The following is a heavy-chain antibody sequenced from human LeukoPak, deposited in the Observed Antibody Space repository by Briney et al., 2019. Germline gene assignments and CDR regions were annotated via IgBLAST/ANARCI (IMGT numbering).Heavy chain of an antibody. V-gene: IGHV4-34*01. CDR1: GGSFSGYY. J-gene: IGHJ5*02. D-gene: IGHD6-19*01. Sequence: PSEALSLTCAVYGGSFSGYYWSWIRQPPGKGLEWIGEINHSGSTNYNPSLKSRVTISVDRSKNQFSLKLSSVTAADTAVYYCARTSAVAIGNWFDPWGQGTLVTVSS. CDR2: INHSGST. CDR3: ARTSAVAIGNWFDP.